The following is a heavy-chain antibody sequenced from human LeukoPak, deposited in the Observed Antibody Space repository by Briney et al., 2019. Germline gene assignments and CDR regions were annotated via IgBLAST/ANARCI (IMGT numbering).Heavy chain of an antibody. CDR3: AKEGTTHPFDY. J-gene: IGHJ4*02. Sequence: PGGSLRLSCAASGFTFSSYWMSWVRQAPGKGLEWVANIKQDGSEKYYVDSVKGRFTISRDNAKNSLYLQMNSLRAEDTAVYYCAKEGTTHPFDYWGQGTLVTVSS. V-gene: IGHV3-7*04. CDR2: IKQDGSEK. CDR1: GFTFSSYW. D-gene: IGHD1-1*01.